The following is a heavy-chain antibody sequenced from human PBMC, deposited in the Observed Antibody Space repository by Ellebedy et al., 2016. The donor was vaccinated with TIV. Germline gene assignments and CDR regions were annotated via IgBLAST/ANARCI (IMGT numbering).Heavy chain of an antibody. V-gene: IGHV3-48*02. J-gene: IGHJ6*02. CDR3: AARYYDFWSGYIHGMGV. CDR1: GFTFSSYS. Sequence: GGSLRLXCAASGFTFSSYSMNWVRQAPGKGLEWVSYISSSSSTIYYADSVKGRFTISRDNAKNSLYLQMNSLRDEDTAVYYCAARYYDFWSGYIHGMGVWGQGTTVTVSS. D-gene: IGHD3-3*01. CDR2: ISSSSSTI.